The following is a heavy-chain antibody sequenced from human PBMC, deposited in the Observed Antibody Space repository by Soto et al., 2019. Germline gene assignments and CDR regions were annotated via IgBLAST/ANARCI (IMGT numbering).Heavy chain of an antibody. J-gene: IGHJ4*02. D-gene: IGHD5-12*01. CDR3: ARGAQCREVANFDS. CDR1: GDSISRNTAA. Sequence: SQTLSLTCVISGDSISRNTAAWNWIRRSPSRGLEWLGRTYYRSKWYFDYAVSLKSRITINPDTSRNQVSLQLSSVTPEDTAVYYCARGAQCREVANFDSWGQGTLVTVSS. CDR2: TYYRSKWYF. V-gene: IGHV6-1*01.